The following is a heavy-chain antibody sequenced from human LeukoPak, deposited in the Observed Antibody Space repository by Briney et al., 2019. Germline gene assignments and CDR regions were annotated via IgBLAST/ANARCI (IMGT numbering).Heavy chain of an antibody. CDR2: ISSSGSTI. J-gene: IGHJ5*02. CDR1: GFTFSSYE. Sequence: GGSLRLSCAASGFTFSSYEMNWVRQAPGKGLEWVSYISSSGSTIYYADSVKGRFTISRDDAKNSLYLQMNSLRAEDTAVYYCARARSVVVVPAALDPWGQGTLVTASS. D-gene: IGHD2-2*01. CDR3: ARARSVVVVPAALDP. V-gene: IGHV3-48*03.